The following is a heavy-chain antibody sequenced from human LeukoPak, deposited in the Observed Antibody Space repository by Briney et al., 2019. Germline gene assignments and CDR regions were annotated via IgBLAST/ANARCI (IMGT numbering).Heavy chain of an antibody. V-gene: IGHV3-23*01. D-gene: IGHD3-10*01. J-gene: IGHJ5*02. CDR2: ISGSGGST. CDR3: AKDSFLRGTPWS. CDR1: GFTFSSYA. Sequence: GGSLRLSCAASGFTFSSYAMSWVRQAPGKGLEWVSAISGSGGSTYYADSVKGRFTISRDNSKNTLYLQMNSLRAEATAVYYCAKDSFLRGTPWSWGQGTLVTVSS.